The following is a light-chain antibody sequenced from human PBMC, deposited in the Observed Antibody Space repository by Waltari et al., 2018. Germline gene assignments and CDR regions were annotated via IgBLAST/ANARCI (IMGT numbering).Light chain of an antibody. V-gene: IGKV3-15*01. CDR1: QSINSN. J-gene: IGKJ1*01. Sequence: EIVMTQSPDTLSVSPGETATLSCRASQSINSNVAWYQQRPGQAPRLLIYGASTRATGIPARFSGSGSGTEVTLTISSLQSEDFAVYYCQQFNNWAPWTFGQGTKVEIK. CDR2: GAS. CDR3: QQFNNWAPWT.